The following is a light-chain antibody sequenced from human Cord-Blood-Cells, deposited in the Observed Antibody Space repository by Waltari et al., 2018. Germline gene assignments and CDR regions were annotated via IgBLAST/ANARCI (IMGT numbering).Light chain of an antibody. CDR3: CSYAGSSTWV. Sequence: QSALTQPASVSGSPGQSITISCTGTSSDVGSYNLVSWYQQHPGKAPKLMIYEVSKRPSGVSKRVSGSKSGNTASLTISGLQAEYEADYYCCSYAGSSTWVFGGGTKLTVL. CDR2: EVS. CDR1: SSDVGSYNL. V-gene: IGLV2-23*02. J-gene: IGLJ3*02.